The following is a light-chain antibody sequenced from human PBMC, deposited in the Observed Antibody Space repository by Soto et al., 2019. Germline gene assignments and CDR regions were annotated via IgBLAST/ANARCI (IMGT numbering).Light chain of an antibody. Sequence: QSVLTQPPSVSAAPGQKVTISCSGSSSNIGNYVSWYQQLPGTAPKLLIYDNNKRPSGIPDRFSGSKSGTSATLGITGLQTGDEADYYCGTWDSSLSAPVFGGGTKLTVL. V-gene: IGLV1-51*01. CDR3: GTWDSSLSAPV. CDR2: DNN. J-gene: IGLJ2*01. CDR1: SSNIGNY.